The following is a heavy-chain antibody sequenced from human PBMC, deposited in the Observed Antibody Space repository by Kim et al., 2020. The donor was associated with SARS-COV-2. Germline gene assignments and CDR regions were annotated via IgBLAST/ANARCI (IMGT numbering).Heavy chain of an antibody. V-gene: IGHV3-30*04. CDR1: GFTFSSYA. CDR3: ARDTSGYYGSGSYHSGMDV. CDR2: ISYDGSNK. Sequence: GGSLRRSCAASGFTFSSYAMHWVRQAPGKGLEWVAVISYDGSNKYYVDSVKGRFTISRDNSKNTLYLQMNSLRAEDTAVYYCARDTSGYYGSGSYHSGMDVWGQGTTVTVSS. J-gene: IGHJ6*02. D-gene: IGHD3-10*01.